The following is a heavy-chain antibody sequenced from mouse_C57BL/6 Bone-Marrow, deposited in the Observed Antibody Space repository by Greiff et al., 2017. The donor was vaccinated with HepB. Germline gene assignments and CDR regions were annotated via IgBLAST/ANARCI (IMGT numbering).Heavy chain of an antibody. Sequence: DVHLVESGGDLVKPGGSLKLSCAASGFTFSSYGMSWVRQTPDKRLEWVATISSGGSYTYYPDSVKGRFTISRDNAKNTLYLQMSSLKSEDTAMYYCARRDYDYDDPFYAMDYWGQGTSVTVSS. V-gene: IGHV5-6*01. CDR2: ISSGGSYT. CDR1: GFTFSSYG. D-gene: IGHD2-4*01. J-gene: IGHJ4*01. CDR3: ARRDYDYDDPFYAMDY.